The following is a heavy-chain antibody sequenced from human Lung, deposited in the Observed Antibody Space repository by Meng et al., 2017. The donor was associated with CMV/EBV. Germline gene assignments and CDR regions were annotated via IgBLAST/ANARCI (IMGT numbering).Heavy chain of an antibody. CDR2: ISWDGGST. CDR1: GFTFDDHA. V-gene: IGHV3-43D*03. D-gene: IGHD6-13*01. J-gene: IGHJ6*02. Sequence: GESLKISCAASGFTFDDHAMHWVRQAPGKGLEWISLISWDGGSTYYADSVKGRFTTSRDNSENSLYLQINSLRVEDTAVYYCAKATVSAAGFPHMDVWGQGTRVTVSS. CDR3: AKATVSAAGFPHMDV.